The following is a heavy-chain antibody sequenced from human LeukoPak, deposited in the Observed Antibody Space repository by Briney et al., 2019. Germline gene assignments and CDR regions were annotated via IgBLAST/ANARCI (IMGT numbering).Heavy chain of an antibody. D-gene: IGHD2-2*01. V-gene: IGHV3-23*01. J-gene: IGHJ4*02. CDR1: GFTFSNYG. CDR2: ISGSGVTT. Sequence: GGSLRLSCAASGFTFSNYGMGWVRQAPGKGLEWVSAISGSGVTTYYADPVKGRFTISRDNSKHTLYLQMNSLRAEDTAVYYCSKWKAIVLVPAARSPIDYWGQGTLVTVSS. CDR3: SKWKAIVLVPAARSPIDY.